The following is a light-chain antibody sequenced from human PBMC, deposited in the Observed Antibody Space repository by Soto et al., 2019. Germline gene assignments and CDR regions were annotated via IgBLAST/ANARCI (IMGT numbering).Light chain of an antibody. J-gene: IGLJ1*01. CDR1: NSNLGSNT. CDR2: YDN. CDR3: AAWDDSLNGRV. Sequence: QSVLTQPPSASGTPGQRVTISCSGSNSNLGSNTVNWYQQLPGTAPKLLIYYDNLRPSGVPARISGSKSGTSASLAISGLQSDDEADYYCAAWDDSLNGRVFGTGTKLTVL. V-gene: IGLV1-44*01.